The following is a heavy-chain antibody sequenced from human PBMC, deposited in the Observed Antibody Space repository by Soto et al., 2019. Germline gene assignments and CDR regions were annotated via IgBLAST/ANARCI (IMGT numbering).Heavy chain of an antibody. Sequence: PSETLSLTCAVSGGSISSGGYFWSWIRQPPGKGLEWIGYIYHSGSTYYNPSLKSRVSISVDRSKNQFSLKLSSVTAADTAVYYCARDLGGWPDYWGQGTLVTVSS. V-gene: IGHV4-30-2*01. CDR1: GGSISSGGYF. CDR2: IYHSGST. CDR3: ARDLGGWPDY. J-gene: IGHJ4*02. D-gene: IGHD2-15*01.